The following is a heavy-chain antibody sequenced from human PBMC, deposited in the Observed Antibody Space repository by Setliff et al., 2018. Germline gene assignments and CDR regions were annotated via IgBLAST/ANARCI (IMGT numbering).Heavy chain of an antibody. CDR1: GYAFFGYF. J-gene: IGHJ4*02. V-gene: IGHV1-2*02. Sequence: ASGKVSCKASGYAFFGYFMNWVRQAPGQGPEWMGWINPDNGGTHYAEKFQGRVTMTRDTSISTAYMELSSLRSDDTAIYYCATAVWEFLYWGQGALVTVSS. D-gene: IGHD1-26*01. CDR2: INPDNGGT. CDR3: ATAVWEFLY.